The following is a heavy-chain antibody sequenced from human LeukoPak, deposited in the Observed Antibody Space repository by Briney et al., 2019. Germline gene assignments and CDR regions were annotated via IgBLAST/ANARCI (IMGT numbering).Heavy chain of an antibody. Sequence: SETLSLTCTVSGGSISSYYWSWIRQPPGKGLEWIGYIYYSGSTNYNPSLKSRVTISVDTSKNQFSLKLSSVTAADTAVYYCARLCLGYSSSWPDAFDIWGQGTMVTVSS. J-gene: IGHJ3*02. CDR3: ARLCLGYSSSWPDAFDI. CDR1: GGSISSYY. CDR2: IYYSGST. V-gene: IGHV4-59*08. D-gene: IGHD6-13*01.